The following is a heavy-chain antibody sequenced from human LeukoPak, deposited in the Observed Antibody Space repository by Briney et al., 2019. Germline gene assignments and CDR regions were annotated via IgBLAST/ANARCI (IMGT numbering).Heavy chain of an antibody. CDR1: GYSISSGYY. V-gene: IGHV4-38-2*01. D-gene: IGHD3-10*01. CDR3: ARNRYYGSGSYSQSNWFDP. CDR2: IYHNGSN. Sequence: PSETLSLTCAVSGYSISSGYYWGWIRPPPGKGLEWIGGIYHNGSNFYNPSRTSRVTISVDTSKNQFSLKLSSVPAADTAVYYCARNRYYGSGSYSQSNWFDPWGQGTLVTASS. J-gene: IGHJ5*02.